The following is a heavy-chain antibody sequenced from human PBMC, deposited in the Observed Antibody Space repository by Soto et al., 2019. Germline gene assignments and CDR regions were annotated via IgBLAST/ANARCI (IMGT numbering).Heavy chain of an antibody. D-gene: IGHD1-26*01. CDR1: GGSISSGDYY. V-gene: IGHV4-30-4*01. Sequence: SETLSLTCTVSGGSISSGDYYWSWIRQPPGKGLEWIGYIYYSGSTYYNPSLKSRVTISVDTSKNQFSLKLSSVTAADTAVYYCARAGRRSNPRHAFDIWGQGTMVTVSS. CDR2: IYYSGST. CDR3: ARAGRRSNPRHAFDI. J-gene: IGHJ3*02.